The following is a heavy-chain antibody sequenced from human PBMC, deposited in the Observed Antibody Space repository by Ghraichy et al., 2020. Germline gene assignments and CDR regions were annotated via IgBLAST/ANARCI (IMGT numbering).Heavy chain of an antibody. D-gene: IGHD4-11*01. CDR3: ARITVTYGMDV. V-gene: IGHV4-61*01. CDR2: IYYSGST. J-gene: IGHJ6*02. Sequence: SETLSLTCTVSGGSVSSGSYYWSWIRQPPGKGLEWIGYIYYSGSTNYNPSLKSRVTISVDTSKNQFSLKLSSVTAADTAVYYCARITVTYGMDVWGQGTTVAV. CDR1: GGSVSSGSYY.